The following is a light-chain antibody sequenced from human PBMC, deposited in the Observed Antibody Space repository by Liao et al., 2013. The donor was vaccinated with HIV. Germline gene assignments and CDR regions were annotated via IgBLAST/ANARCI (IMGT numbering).Light chain of an antibody. V-gene: IGLV3-21*04. CDR2: YNS. CDR3: QVWDSSSEYVV. Sequence: SYELTQAPSVSVAPGKTARITCGGNNIGSKTVHWYQQKPGQAPVLVIYYNSDRPSGIPERFSGSNSGNTATLTISRVEAGDEADYYCQVWDSSSEYVVFGGGTKLTVL. CDR1: NIGSKT. J-gene: IGLJ2*01.